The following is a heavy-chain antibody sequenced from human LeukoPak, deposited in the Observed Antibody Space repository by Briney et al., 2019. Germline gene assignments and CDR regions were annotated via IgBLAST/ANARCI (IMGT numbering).Heavy chain of an antibody. D-gene: IGHD1-26*01. CDR1: GGTFSSYA. CDR2: IIPIFGTA. J-gene: IGHJ4*02. V-gene: IGHV1-69*05. Sequence: ASVKVSCKASGGTFSSYAISWVRQAPGQGLEWMGGIIPIFGTANYAQKFQGRVTITTDESTSTAYMELSSLRSEDTAVYYCARDGNPGRAGVGATMYYFDYWGQGILVSVSS. CDR3: ARDGNPGRAGVGATMYYFDY.